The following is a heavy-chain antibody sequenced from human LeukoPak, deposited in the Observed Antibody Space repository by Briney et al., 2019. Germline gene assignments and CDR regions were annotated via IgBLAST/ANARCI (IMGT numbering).Heavy chain of an antibody. CDR1: GFSFSDSV. D-gene: IGHD3-10*01. CDR2: ISHDVKTT. J-gene: IGHJ4*02. CDR3: VEEAYYGWGSSPTFYFDY. V-gene: IGHV3-30*04. Sequence: PGKSLRLSCVASGFSFSDSVIHWVRQAPGKGLEWVAVISHDVKTTYYADSAKGRSTISRDNSRNTVFLQMNRLRPEDTAVYYCVEEAYYGWGSSPTFYFDYWGQGTRVTVSS.